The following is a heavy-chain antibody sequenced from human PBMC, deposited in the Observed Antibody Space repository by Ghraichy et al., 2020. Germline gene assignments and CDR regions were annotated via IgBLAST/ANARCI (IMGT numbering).Heavy chain of an antibody. CDR3: STVMITFGGVILPTDQ. J-gene: IGHJ4*02. CDR1: GGSISSGDYY. CDR2: IYDSGSA. Sequence: SETLSLTCSVSGGSISSGDYYWSWIRQHPGKGLEWIGFIYDSGSAYYNPSLKSRTTISLDTSKNQFSLTLTSVTAAHTAVYFCSTVMITFGGVILPTDQWGQGALVTVPS. V-gene: IGHV4-31*03. D-gene: IGHD3-16*01.